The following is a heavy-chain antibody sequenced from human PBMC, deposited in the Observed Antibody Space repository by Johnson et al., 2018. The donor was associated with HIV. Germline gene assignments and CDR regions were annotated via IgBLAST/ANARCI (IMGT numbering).Heavy chain of an antibody. Sequence: VQLVESGGGVVQPGGSLRLSCAASGFTFNFYGMHWVRQAPGKGLVWVSRINNDGRSTTYADSVKGRFTISRDNAKNTLYLQMNSLRAEDTAVNYCARDRSSGWYGRVDAFDIWGQGTMVTVSS. CDR3: ARDRSSGWYGRVDAFDI. V-gene: IGHV3-74*01. CDR1: GFTFNFYG. D-gene: IGHD6-19*01. J-gene: IGHJ3*02. CDR2: INNDGRST.